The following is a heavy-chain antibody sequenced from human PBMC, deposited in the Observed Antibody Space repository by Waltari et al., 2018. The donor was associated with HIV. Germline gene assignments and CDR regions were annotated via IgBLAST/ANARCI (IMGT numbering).Heavy chain of an antibody. CDR1: GRTFVTYA. D-gene: IGHD5-12*01. CDR2: IIPLFRSP. Sequence: QVQMVQSGAEVKEPGSSVKVSCKSSGRTFVTYAINWVRQAPGQGLEWLGGIIPLFRSPSYAQKFQGRIRITADESTSTASMDLNSLTSEDTAIYYCVKTSQRDVVAAMGDYFYYYAMDVWGPGTTVVVSS. V-gene: IGHV1-69*12. J-gene: IGHJ6*02. CDR3: VKTSQRDVVAAMGDYFYYYAMDV.